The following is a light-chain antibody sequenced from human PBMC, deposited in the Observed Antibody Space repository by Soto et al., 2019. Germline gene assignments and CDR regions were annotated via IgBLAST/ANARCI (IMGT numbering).Light chain of an antibody. Sequence: EIVLTQSPGTLSLSPGERATLSCRASQSVSSSYLAWYQQKPGQAPRLLIYGASSRATGIPDRFSGSAYGTDFNLTISRLEPEDFAVYYCQQFGTSQWTFGEGTKVEIK. CDR1: QSVSSSY. V-gene: IGKV3-20*01. J-gene: IGKJ1*01. CDR3: QQFGTSQWT. CDR2: GAS.